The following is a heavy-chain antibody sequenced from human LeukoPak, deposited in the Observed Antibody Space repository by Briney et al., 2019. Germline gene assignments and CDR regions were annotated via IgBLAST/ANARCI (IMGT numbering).Heavy chain of an antibody. CDR1: GFTVSTIY. CDR3: AREDDWNYEDY. J-gene: IGHJ4*02. D-gene: IGHD1-7*01. V-gene: IGHV3-53*01. CDR2: IYSGDTT. Sequence: GGSLRLSCAASGFTVSTIYMSWVRQAPGRGLEVVSIIYSGDTTYYADSVKGRFAISRDNSKNTLYLQMNSLRAEDTAIYFCAREDDWNYEDYWGQGTLVTVSS.